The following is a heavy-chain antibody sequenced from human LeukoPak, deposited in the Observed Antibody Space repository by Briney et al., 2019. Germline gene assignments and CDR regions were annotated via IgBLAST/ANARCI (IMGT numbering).Heavy chain of an antibody. D-gene: IGHD3-22*01. Sequence: GGSLRLSCAASGFTFSSYGMHWVRQAPGKGLEWVAVISYDGSNKYYADSVKGRFTISRDNSKNTLYLQMNSLRAEDTAVYYCAKDGAFYYYDSSPSYYFDYWGQGTLVTVSS. CDR2: ISYDGSNK. J-gene: IGHJ4*02. CDR3: AKDGAFYYYDSSPSYYFDY. V-gene: IGHV3-30*18. CDR1: GFTFSSYG.